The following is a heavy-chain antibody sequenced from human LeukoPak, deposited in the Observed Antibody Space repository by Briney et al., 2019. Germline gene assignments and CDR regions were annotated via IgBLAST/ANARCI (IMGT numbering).Heavy chain of an antibody. D-gene: IGHD3-22*01. Sequence: ASVKVSCKASGGTFNSYTFSWVRQAPGQGLEWMGKIIPILGVVNYAQRFQGRITITADKSTSTAYMEMSSLRAEDTAVYYCAKGSRSSGHYSDYWGQGTLVTVSS. CDR3: AKGSRSSGHYSDY. CDR1: GGTFNSYT. J-gene: IGHJ4*02. CDR2: IIPILGVV. V-gene: IGHV1-69*02.